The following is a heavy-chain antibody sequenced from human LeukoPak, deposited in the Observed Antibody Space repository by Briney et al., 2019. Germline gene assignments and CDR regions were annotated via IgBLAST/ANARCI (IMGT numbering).Heavy chain of an antibody. V-gene: IGHV3-23*01. D-gene: IGHD1-1*01. Sequence: GGSLRPSCAASGFSFSSHAMCWVRQAPGKGLEWVSSIDISGGSTYYADSVQGRFTISRDNSKNTLYLQMNSLRAEDTALYYCANEVRPNDYWGQGTLVTVSS. CDR3: ANEVRPNDY. J-gene: IGHJ4*02. CDR1: GFSFSSHA. CDR2: IDISGGST.